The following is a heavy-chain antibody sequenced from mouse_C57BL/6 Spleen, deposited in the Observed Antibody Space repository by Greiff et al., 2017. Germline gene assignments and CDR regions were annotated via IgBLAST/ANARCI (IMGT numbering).Heavy chain of an antibody. CDR1: GYSFTDYN. J-gene: IGHJ4*01. CDR2: INPNYGTT. Sequence: VQLQQSGPELVKPGASVKISCKASGYSFTDYNMNWVKQSTGKSLEWIGVINPNYGTTSSNQKFKGKATLTVDQSSSTAYMQLNSLTSEDSAVYDCAREGSDYGSMGAMDYWGQGTSVTVSS. D-gene: IGHD1-1*01. CDR3: AREGSDYGSMGAMDY. V-gene: IGHV1-39*01.